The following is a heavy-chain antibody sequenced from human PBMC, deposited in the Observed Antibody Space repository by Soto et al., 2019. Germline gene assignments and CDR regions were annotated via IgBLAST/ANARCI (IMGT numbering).Heavy chain of an antibody. CDR2: VYSGGAT. CDR3: VRGRYGSEIH. CDR1: GFTVSSNY. Sequence: EVRLVESGGGFVQPGGSLRLSCAAFGFTVSSNYMTWVRLAPGKGLEWVSLVYSGGATHYAASVKGRFTISTHSSQNTLFLQMNSLRTEDTATYYCVRGRYGSEIHWGQGTKVTVSS. V-gene: IGHV3-53*04. D-gene: IGHD3-10*01. J-gene: IGHJ4*02.